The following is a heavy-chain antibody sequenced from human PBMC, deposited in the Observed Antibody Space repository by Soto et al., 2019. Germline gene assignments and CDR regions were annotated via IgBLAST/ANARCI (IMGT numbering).Heavy chain of an antibody. J-gene: IGHJ6*02. V-gene: IGHV4-59*01. CDR2: IYYSGST. CDR1: GGSISSYY. CDR3: ARNIVGATSYYYYYGMDV. D-gene: IGHD1-26*01. Sequence: PSETLSLTCTVSGGSISSYYWSWIWQPPGKGLEWIGYIYYSGSTNYNPSLKSRVTISVDTSKNQFSLKLSSVTAADTAVYYCARNIVGATSYYYYYGMDVWGQGTTVTVSS.